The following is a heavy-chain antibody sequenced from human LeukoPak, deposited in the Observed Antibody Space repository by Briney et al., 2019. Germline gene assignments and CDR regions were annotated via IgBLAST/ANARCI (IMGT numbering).Heavy chain of an antibody. V-gene: IGHV1-18*01. J-gene: IGHJ6*02. Sequence: ASVTVSCKASGYTFTSYGISWVRQAPGQGLEWMGWISAYNGNTNYAQKLQGRVTMTTDTSTSTAYMELRSLRSDDTAVYYCARDGAAAGTVDYYYGMDVWGQGTTVTVSS. CDR1: GYTFTSYG. D-gene: IGHD6-13*01. CDR2: ISAYNGNT. CDR3: ARDGAAAGTVDYYYGMDV.